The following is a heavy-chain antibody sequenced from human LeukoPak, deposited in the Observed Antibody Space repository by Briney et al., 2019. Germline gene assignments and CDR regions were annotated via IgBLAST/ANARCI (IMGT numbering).Heavy chain of an antibody. D-gene: IGHD5-18*01. V-gene: IGHV4-30-4*01. CDR3: ARVDTAMAHDY. CDR2: IYYSGST. CDR1: GGSISSGDYY. Sequence: PSETLSLTCTVSGGSISSGDYYWSWIRQPPGKGLGWIGYIYYSGSTYYNPSLKSRVTISVDTSKNQFSLKLSSVAAADTAVYYCARVDTAMAHDYWGQGTLVTVSS. J-gene: IGHJ4*02.